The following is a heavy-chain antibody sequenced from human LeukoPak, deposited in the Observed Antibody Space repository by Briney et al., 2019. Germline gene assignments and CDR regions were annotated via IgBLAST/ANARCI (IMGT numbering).Heavy chain of an antibody. D-gene: IGHD2-2*01. CDR1: GFTFDDYA. Sequence: PGGSLRLSCAASGFTFDDYAMHWVRQAPGKGLEWVSGISWNGGSIGYADSVKGRFTISRDNAKNSLYLQMNSLRAEDMALYYCAKDRGYQLLHEAFDIWGQGTMVTVSS. CDR2: ISWNGGSI. V-gene: IGHV3-9*03. J-gene: IGHJ3*02. CDR3: AKDRGYQLLHEAFDI.